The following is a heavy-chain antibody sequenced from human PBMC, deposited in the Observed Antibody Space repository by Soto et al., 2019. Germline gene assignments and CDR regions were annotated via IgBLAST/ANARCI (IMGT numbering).Heavy chain of an antibody. CDR3: ARSKRFSANWFDP. CDR1: GHSFTSYW. J-gene: IGHJ5*02. V-gene: IGHV5-51*01. Sequence: PGESLKISCKGSGHSFTSYWIGWVRQMPGKGLEWMGIIYPGDSDTRYSPSFQGQVTISADKSISTAYLQWSSLKASDTAMYYCARSKRFSANWFDPWGQGTLVTVSS. D-gene: IGHD6-25*01. CDR2: IYPGDSDT.